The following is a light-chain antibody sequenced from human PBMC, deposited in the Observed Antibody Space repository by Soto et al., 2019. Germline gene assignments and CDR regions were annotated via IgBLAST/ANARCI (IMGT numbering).Light chain of an antibody. CDR3: EHHT. CDR2: GAS. Sequence: THSPTTLSVSPGERATLSCRASQIVSSNLAWYQQKPGQTPRLLIYGASTRATGIPARFSGSGSGTELTLTIIILWCGDFYGDHREHHTF. CDR1: QIVSSN. J-gene: IGKJ4*02. V-gene: IGKV3-15*01.